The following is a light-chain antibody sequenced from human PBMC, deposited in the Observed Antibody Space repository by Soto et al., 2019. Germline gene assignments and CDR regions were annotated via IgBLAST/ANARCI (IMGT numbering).Light chain of an antibody. Sequence: QSALTQPRSVSGSSGQSVTISCTGTSTNVGSYNFVSWYQQHPGKAPKFMIYDVSRRPSGVPDRFSGSRSGNTASLTISGLQAEDEADYYCCSYAGSYTLIFGGGTKLTVL. CDR2: DVS. CDR1: STNVGSYNF. J-gene: IGLJ2*01. V-gene: IGLV2-11*01. CDR3: CSYAGSYTLI.